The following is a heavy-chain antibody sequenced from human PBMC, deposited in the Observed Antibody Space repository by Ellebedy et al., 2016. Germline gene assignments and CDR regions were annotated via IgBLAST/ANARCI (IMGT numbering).Heavy chain of an antibody. CDR3: ARCSYYYYMDV. V-gene: IGHV4-34*01. CDR1: GGSFSGYY. J-gene: IGHJ6*03. CDR2: INHSGST. Sequence: SETLSLTXAVYGGSFSGYYWSWIRQPPGKGLEWIGEINHSGSTNYNPSLKSRVTISVDTSKNQFSLKLSSVTAADTAVYYCARCSYYYYMDVWGKGTTVTVSS. D-gene: IGHD3-10*02.